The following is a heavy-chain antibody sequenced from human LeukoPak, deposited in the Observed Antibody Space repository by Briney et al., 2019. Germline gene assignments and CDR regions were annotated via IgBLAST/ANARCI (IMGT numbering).Heavy chain of an antibody. CDR2: TSGSGDST. D-gene: IGHD3-10*01. J-gene: IGHJ6*02. Sequence: GGSLRLSCAASAFTFKNNAMSWVRQPPGMGLEWVSSTSGSGDSTYYAVSVKGRFTISRDNSKNTLYLQMNSLRAEDTAVYYCAKHHDSGMYYGMDVWGQGTTVTVSS. V-gene: IGHV3-23*01. CDR1: AFTFKNNA. CDR3: AKHHDSGMYYGMDV.